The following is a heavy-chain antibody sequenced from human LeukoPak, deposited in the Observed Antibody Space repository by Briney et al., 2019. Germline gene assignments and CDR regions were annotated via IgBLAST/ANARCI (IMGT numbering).Heavy chain of an antibody. Sequence: SETLSLTCAVYGGSFSGYYWSWIRQPPGKGLEWIGKINHSGSTNYNPSLKSRVTISVDTSKNQFSLKLSSVTAADTAVYYCARGGTGDRAIYYYYYMDVWGQGIMVTVSS. V-gene: IGHV4-34*01. D-gene: IGHD7-27*01. J-gene: IGHJ6*03. CDR1: GGSFSGYY. CDR3: ARGGTGDRAIYYYYYMDV. CDR2: INHSGST.